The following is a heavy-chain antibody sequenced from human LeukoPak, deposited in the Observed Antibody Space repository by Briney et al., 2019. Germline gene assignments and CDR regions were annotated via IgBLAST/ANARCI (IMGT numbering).Heavy chain of an antibody. J-gene: IGHJ4*02. D-gene: IGHD6-13*01. V-gene: IGHV3-48*03. CDR1: GFTFNDYE. CDR2: IGSSADSI. CDR3: ARDQGSSWQFDY. Sequence: GGSLRLSCAASGFTFNDYEMNWVRQAPGKGLEWVSYIGSSADSIKYADSVKGRFTISRENAKNSLYLQMNSLRAEDTAVYYCARDQGSSWQFDYWGRGALVTVSS.